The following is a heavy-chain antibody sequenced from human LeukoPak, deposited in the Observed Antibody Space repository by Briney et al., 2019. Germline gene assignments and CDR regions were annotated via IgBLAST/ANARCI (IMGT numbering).Heavy chain of an antibody. V-gene: IGHV1-18*01. CDR1: GNSFTNYG. Sequence: ASVKVSCKASGNSFTNYGITWGRQAPGQGLEWMGWISAYNGNTNRAQKFQGRVTMTTDTSTRTAHMELRSLTSDDTAVYYCARGEYYCDYWGQGTLVTVSS. J-gene: IGHJ4*02. CDR3: ARGEYYCDY. CDR2: ISAYNGNT. D-gene: IGHD3-10*01.